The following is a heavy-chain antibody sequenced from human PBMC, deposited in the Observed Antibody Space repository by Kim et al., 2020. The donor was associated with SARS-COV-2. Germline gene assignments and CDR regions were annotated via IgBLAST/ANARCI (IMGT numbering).Heavy chain of an antibody. CDR1: GFTFSSYG. D-gene: IGHD6-19*01. CDR2: IWYDGSNK. CDR3: AREGIAVAGTRYYYYGMDV. J-gene: IGHJ6*02. Sequence: GGSLRLSCAASGFTFSSYGMHWVRQAPGKGLEWVAVIWYDGSNKYYADSVKGRFTISRDNSKNTLYLQMNSLRAEDTAVYYCAREGIAVAGTRYYYYGMDVWGQGTTVTVSS. V-gene: IGHV3-33*01.